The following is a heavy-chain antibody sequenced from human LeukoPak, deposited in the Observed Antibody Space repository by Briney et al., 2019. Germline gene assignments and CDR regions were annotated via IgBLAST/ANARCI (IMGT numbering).Heavy chain of an antibody. Sequence: NPGGSLRLSCAASGFTFSSYSMNWVRQAPGKGLEWVSSISSSSSYIYYADSVKGRFTISRDNAKNSLYLQMNSLRAGDTAVYYCARVRDGYNSGAFDIWGQGTMVTVSS. CDR3: ARVRDGYNSGAFDI. CDR1: GFTFSSYS. D-gene: IGHD5-24*01. J-gene: IGHJ3*02. CDR2: ISSSSSYI. V-gene: IGHV3-21*01.